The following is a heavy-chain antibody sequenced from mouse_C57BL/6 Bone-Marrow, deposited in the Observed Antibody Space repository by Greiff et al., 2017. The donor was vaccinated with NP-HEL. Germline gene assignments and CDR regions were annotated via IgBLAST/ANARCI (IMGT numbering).Heavy chain of an antibody. V-gene: IGHV10-1*01. CDR1: GFSFNTYA. Sequence: EVQLVESGGGLVQPKGSLKLSCAASGFSFNTYAMNWVRQAPGKGLEWVARIRSKSNNYATYYADSVKDRFTISRDDSESMLYLQMNNLKTEDTAMYYCVRHYYYGTSFAYWGQGTLVTVSA. J-gene: IGHJ3*01. CDR3: VRHYYYGTSFAY. D-gene: IGHD1-1*01. CDR2: IRSKSNNYAT.